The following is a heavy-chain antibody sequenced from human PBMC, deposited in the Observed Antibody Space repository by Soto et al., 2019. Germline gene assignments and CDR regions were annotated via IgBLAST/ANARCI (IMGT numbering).Heavy chain of an antibody. Sequence: QVPLVESGGGVVQPGRSLRLSCAASGFTFSRHGMHWVRQAPGKGLEWVAVISYDGSNKYYADSVKGRFTISRDNSKITLYLQMNSLRAEDTAVYYCAKDSYSSGWTPVQYYYYYYGMDVWGQGTTVTVSS. CDR1: GFTFSRHG. CDR3: AKDSYSSGWTPVQYYYYYYGMDV. CDR2: ISYDGSNK. J-gene: IGHJ6*02. D-gene: IGHD6-19*01. V-gene: IGHV3-30*18.